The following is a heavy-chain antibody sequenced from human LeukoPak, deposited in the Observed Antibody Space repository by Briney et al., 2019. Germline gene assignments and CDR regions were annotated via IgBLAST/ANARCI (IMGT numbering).Heavy chain of an antibody. J-gene: IGHJ5*02. CDR1: GYTFTIYG. D-gene: IGHD2-2*01. Sequence: ASVKVSCKASGYTFTIYGISWVRQAPGQGLEWMGWISAYNGNTNYAQKLQGRVTMTTDTSTSTAYMELRSLRSDDTAVYYCARDYCSSTSCFGAHWFDPWGQGTLVTVSS. CDR2: ISAYNGNT. V-gene: IGHV1-18*01. CDR3: ARDYCSSTSCFGAHWFDP.